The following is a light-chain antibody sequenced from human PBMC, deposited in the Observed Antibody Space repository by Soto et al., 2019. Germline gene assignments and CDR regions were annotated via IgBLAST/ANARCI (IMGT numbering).Light chain of an antibody. Sequence: EIVLTQSPGTLSVSPGERATLSCRASQSVSSNLVWYQQKPGQAPRLLIYDASTRATGVPGRFSGSGSGTEFTLTISSLQSEDSAVYYCQQYDIWPRTFGQGTKVEIK. J-gene: IGKJ1*01. V-gene: IGKV3-15*01. CDR1: QSVSSN. CDR3: QQYDIWPRT. CDR2: DAS.